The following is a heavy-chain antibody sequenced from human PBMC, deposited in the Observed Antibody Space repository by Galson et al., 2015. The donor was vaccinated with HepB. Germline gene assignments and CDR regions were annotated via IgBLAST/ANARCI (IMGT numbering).Heavy chain of an antibody. J-gene: IGHJ4*02. Sequence: SVKVSCKASGYTFTSYAMHWVRQAPGQRLEWVGWINAGNGNTKYSQKFQGRVTITRDASASTAYMELSSLRSEDTAVYYCARDEPVRFLEWLSPLEYWGQGTLVTVSS. V-gene: IGHV1-3*01. CDR3: ARDEPVRFLEWLSPLEY. CDR1: GYTFTSYA. D-gene: IGHD3-3*01. CDR2: INAGNGNT.